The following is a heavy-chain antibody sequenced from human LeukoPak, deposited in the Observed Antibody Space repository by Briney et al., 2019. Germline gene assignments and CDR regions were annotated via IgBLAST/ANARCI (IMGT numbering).Heavy chain of an antibody. CDR2: INPNSGGT. CDR1: GYTFTGYY. J-gene: IGHJ4*02. Sequence: ASVKVSCKASGYTFTGYYMHWVRQAPGQGPEWMGWINPNSGGTNYAQKFQGRVTMTRDTSISTAYMELSRLRSDDTAVYYCARVWLGSGYDLIADYWGQGTLVTVSS. CDR3: ARVWLGSGYDLIADY. V-gene: IGHV1-2*02. D-gene: IGHD5-12*01.